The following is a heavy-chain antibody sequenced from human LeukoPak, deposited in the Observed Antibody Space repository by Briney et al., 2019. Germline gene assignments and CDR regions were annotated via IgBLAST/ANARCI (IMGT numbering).Heavy chain of an antibody. CDR1: GFTVSSNY. D-gene: IGHD6-19*01. J-gene: IGHJ4*02. V-gene: IGHV3-53*01. CDR2: IYSGGST. Sequence: RSGGSLRLSCAASGFTVSSNYMSWVRQAPGKGLEWVSVIYSGGSTYYADSVKGRFTISRDNSKNTLYLQMNSLRAEDTAVYYCARDPYSIAVAEIYLDYWGQGTLVTVSS. CDR3: ARDPYSIAVAEIYLDY.